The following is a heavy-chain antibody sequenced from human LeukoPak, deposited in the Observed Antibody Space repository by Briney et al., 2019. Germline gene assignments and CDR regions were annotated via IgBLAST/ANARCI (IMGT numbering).Heavy chain of an antibody. Sequence: GESLKISCKVSGYSFTSYWIGWVRQMPGKGLEWMGIIYPGDSDIRYSPSFQGQVTISADKSISTAYLQWSSLKASDAAIHYCARQTGYNYGYYYMDVWGKGTTVTVSS. CDR1: GYSFTSYW. J-gene: IGHJ6*03. CDR2: IYPGDSDI. V-gene: IGHV5-51*01. CDR3: ARQTGYNYGYYYMDV. D-gene: IGHD5-18*01.